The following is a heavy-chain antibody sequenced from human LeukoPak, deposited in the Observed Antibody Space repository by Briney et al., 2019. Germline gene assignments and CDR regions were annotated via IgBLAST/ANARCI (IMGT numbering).Heavy chain of an antibody. CDR2: IYYSGSA. V-gene: IGHV4-31*03. J-gene: IGHJ4*02. Sequence: SETLSLTCIVSGGSISSGGYYWSWIRQHPGRGLEWIGYIYYSGSAYYNPSLKSRVTISVDTSKNQFSLKLSSVTAADTAVYYCAGVVSAAKVGDCWGQGTLVTVSS. D-gene: IGHD2-2*01. CDR3: AGVVSAAKVGDC. CDR1: GGSISSGGYY.